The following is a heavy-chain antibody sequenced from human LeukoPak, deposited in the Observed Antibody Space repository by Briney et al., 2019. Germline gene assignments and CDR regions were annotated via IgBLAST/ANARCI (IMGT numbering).Heavy chain of an antibody. V-gene: IGHV3-33*06. J-gene: IGHJ4*02. D-gene: IGHD4-11*01. CDR2: ICSDGSNQ. Sequence: GRTLRLSCEASGVTFSHYGMHWVRQAPGKGLEWVAVICSDGSNQYYADSVKGRFTISRDNFNNLVSLQMDRLRAEDTAVYYCAKDAQRGFDYSNSLEHWGQGSLVIVSS. CDR3: AKDAQRGFDYSNSLEH. CDR1: GVTFSHYG.